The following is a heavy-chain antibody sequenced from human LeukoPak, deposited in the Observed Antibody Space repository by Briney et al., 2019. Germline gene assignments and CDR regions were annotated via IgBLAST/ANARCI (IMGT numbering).Heavy chain of an antibody. J-gene: IGHJ4*02. CDR3: AREGAARNFDY. Sequence: SETLSLTCTVSGGSIMKHFLTWIRQPAGKGLEWIGRIYTSGSTNFNPSLKSRVSISLDTSQNQFSLKLSSVTAADTAVYYCAREGAARNFDYWGQGILVTVSS. CDR2: IYTSGST. D-gene: IGHD6-6*01. CDR1: GGSIMKHF. V-gene: IGHV4-4*07.